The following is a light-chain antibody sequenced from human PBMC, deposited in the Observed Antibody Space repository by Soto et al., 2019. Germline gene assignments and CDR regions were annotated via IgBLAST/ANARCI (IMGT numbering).Light chain of an antibody. J-gene: IGKJ2*01. CDR2: GAS. Sequence: EIVMTQSPATLSVSPGERATHSCRASQSVSSNLAWYQQKPGQAPRLLIYGASTRATGIPARFSGSGSGTEFTLTISSLQSEDFAVYYSQQYNNSPYTLGQGTQLEIK. CDR1: QSVSSN. V-gene: IGKV3-15*01. CDR3: QQYNNSPYT.